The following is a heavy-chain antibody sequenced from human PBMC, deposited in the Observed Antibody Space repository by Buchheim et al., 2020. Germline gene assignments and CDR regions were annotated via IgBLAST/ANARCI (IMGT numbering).Heavy chain of an antibody. J-gene: IGHJ5*02. CDR3: ARSLLVAGTRWFDP. Sequence: EVLLVESGGGVVQPGGSLRLSCAASGFTFSSYEMNWVRQAPGKGLEWVSYISSSGSTIYYAGSVKGRFTISRDNAKNSLYLQMNSLRAEDTAVYYCARSLLVAGTRWFDPWGQGTL. V-gene: IGHV3-48*03. D-gene: IGHD6-19*01. CDR1: GFTFSSYE. CDR2: ISSSGSTI.